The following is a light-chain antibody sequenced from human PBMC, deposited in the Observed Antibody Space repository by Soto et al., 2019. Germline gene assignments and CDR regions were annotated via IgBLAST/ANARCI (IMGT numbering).Light chain of an antibody. V-gene: IGKV3-15*01. CDR2: GAS. Sequence: EIVMTQSPATLSVSPGERATLSCRASHSVGTNLLCYQHKPGQAPRPLIYGASIIATGMPARFSASGSGTGFTLAFRSLKSEEYAVYFGVHYCYRPAYTFGQGTKGDIK. CDR1: HSVGTN. J-gene: IGKJ2*01. CDR3: VHYCYRPAYT.